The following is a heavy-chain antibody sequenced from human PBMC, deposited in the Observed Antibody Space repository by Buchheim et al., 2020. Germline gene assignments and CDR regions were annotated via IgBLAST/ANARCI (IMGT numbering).Heavy chain of an antibody. Sequence: QVQLQESGPGLVKPSQTLSLTCTVSGGSISSPTHYWTWIRQLPGQGLEWMGYIYYSGTNYYSPSLKSRVTMSVDTSKNQFSLRLDSVTAADTAVYYCARDYSGTWDWGQGTL. CDR3: ARDYSGTWD. J-gene: IGHJ4*02. CDR1: GGSISSPTHY. D-gene: IGHD6-13*01. CDR2: IYYSGTN. V-gene: IGHV4-31*03.